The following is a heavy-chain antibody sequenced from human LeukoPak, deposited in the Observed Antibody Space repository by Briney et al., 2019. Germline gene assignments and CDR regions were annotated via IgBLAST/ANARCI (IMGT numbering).Heavy chain of an antibody. D-gene: IGHD2-21*01. J-gene: IGHJ4*02. CDR1: GYTFTSYD. Sequence: ASVKVSCKASGYTFTSYDINWVRQATGQGLEWMGWMNPNSGNTGYGKKFQGRVIITRNTSRSTAYMELSSLRSEDTAVYYCARGNGPYCGGDCYSAYWGQGTLVTVSS. CDR2: MNPNSGNT. CDR3: ARGNGPYCGGDCYSAY. V-gene: IGHV1-8*03.